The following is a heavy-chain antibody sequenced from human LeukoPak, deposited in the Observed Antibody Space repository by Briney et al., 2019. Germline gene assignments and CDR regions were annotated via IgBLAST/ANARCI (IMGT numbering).Heavy chain of an antibody. J-gene: IGHJ4*02. V-gene: IGHV3-21*01. CDR2: ISSSSSYI. CDR3: ARDRYNWNDPSTGNPDY. Sequence: GGSLRLSCAASGFTFSSYSMNWVRQAPGKGLEWVPSISSSSSYIYYADSVKGRFTISRDNAKNSLYLQMNSLRAEDTAVYYCARDRYNWNDPSTGNPDYWGQGTLVTVSS. CDR1: GFTFSSYS. D-gene: IGHD1-1*01.